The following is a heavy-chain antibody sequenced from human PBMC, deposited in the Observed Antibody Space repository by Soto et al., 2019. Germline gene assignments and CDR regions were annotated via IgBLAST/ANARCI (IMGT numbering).Heavy chain of an antibody. Sequence: GGSLRLSCAASGFTFSSYAMSWVRQAPGKGLEWVSAISGSGGSTYYADSVKGRFTISRDNSKNTLYLQMNSLRAEDTAVYYCAKTEAAWVDYYYYYMDVWGKGTTVTVSS. CDR3: AKTEAAWVDYYYYYMDV. D-gene: IGHD6-13*01. CDR2: ISGSGGST. J-gene: IGHJ6*03. V-gene: IGHV3-23*01. CDR1: GFTFSSYA.